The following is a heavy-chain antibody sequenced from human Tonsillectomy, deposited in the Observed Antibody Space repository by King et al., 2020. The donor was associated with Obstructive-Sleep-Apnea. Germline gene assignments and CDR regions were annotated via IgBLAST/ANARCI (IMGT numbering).Heavy chain of an antibody. CDR1: GFTFSSYG. CDR3: AKERNEEYYYGSGMDYYGMDV. Sequence: VQLVESGGGVVQPGRSLRLSCAASGFTFSSYGMHWVRQAPGKGLEWVAVISYDGSNKYYVDSVKGRFTISRDNSKNTLYLQMNSLRAEDTAVNYCAKERNEEYYYGSGMDYYGMDVWGQGTTVTVSS. D-gene: IGHD3-10*01. CDR2: ISYDGSNK. V-gene: IGHV3-30*18. J-gene: IGHJ6*02.